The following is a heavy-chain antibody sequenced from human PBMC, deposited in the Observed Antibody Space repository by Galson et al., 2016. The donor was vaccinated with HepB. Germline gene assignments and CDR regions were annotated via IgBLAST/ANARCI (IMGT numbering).Heavy chain of an antibody. V-gene: IGHV4-39*01. CDR2: MYYSGST. CDR3: ATVIVVAGRMYYYYMDV. D-gene: IGHD6-19*01. J-gene: IGHJ6*03. CDR1: GGSISGSNYY. Sequence: SETLSLTCNVSGGSISGSNYYWGWIRQPPGRGLEWIGSMYYSGSTNYNPSLESRVTISVDTSKNHLSMSLSSVTAADTAVYYCATVIVVAGRMYYYYMDVWGKGTSVTVSS.